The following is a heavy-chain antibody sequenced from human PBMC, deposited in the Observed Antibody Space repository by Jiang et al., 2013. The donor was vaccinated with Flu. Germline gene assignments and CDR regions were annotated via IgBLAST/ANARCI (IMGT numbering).Heavy chain of an antibody. CDR2: IYHSGST. CDR1: GGSFSGYY. V-gene: IGHV4-34*01. CDR3: ARLSVYSSGLNWFDP. Sequence: LLKPSETLSLTCAVYGGSFSGYYWSWIRQPPGKGLEWLGEIYHSGSTNYNPSLKSRVTISVDTSKNQFSLRLTSATAADTAVYYCARLSVYSSGLNWFDPWGQGTLVIVSS. J-gene: IGHJ5*02. D-gene: IGHD6-19*01.